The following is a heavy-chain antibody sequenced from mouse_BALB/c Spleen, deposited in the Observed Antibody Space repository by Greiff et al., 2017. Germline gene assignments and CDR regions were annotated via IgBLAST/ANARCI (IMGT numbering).Heavy chain of an antibody. CDR2: ILPGSGST. CDR3: ASPSRGYYCDY. Sequence: VQLQQSGAELMKPGASVKISCKATGYTFSSYWIEWVKQRPGHGLEWIGEILPGSGSTNYNEKFKGKATFTADTSSNTAYMQLSSLTSEDSAVYYCASPSRGYYCDYWGQGTTLTVSS. J-gene: IGHJ2*01. CDR1: GYTFSSYW. V-gene: IGHV1-9*01. D-gene: IGHD3-2*02.